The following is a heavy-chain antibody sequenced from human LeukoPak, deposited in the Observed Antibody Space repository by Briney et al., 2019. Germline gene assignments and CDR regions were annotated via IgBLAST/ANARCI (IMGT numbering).Heavy chain of an antibody. J-gene: IGHJ4*02. Sequence: GGSVRLPHAASGFPHRSYSIMGVSPPPARGLAWVSSISSSSSYIYYADSVKGRFTISRDNAKNSLYLQMNSLRAEDTAVDYCARDPYHCGGDCYSDYWGQGTLVTVSS. D-gene: IGHD2-21*02. V-gene: IGHV3-21*01. CDR3: ARDPYHCGGDCYSDY. CDR2: ISSSSSYI. CDR1: GFPHRSYS.